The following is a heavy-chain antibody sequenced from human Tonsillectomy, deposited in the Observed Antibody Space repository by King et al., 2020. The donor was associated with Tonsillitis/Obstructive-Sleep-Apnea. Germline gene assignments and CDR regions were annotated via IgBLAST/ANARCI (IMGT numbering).Heavy chain of an antibody. V-gene: IGHV1-46*01. Sequence: VQLVQSGAEVKKPGASVKVSCKASGYTFTSYYMHWVRQAPGQGLEWMGIINPSGGSTSYAQKFQGRVTMTRDTSTSTVYMELSSLRSEDTAVYYCARDRDPGRPAGSRHDAFDIWGQGTMVTVSS. CDR2: INPSGGST. CDR3: ARDRDPGRPAGSRHDAFDI. J-gene: IGHJ3*02. D-gene: IGHD2-2*01. CDR1: GYTFTSYY.